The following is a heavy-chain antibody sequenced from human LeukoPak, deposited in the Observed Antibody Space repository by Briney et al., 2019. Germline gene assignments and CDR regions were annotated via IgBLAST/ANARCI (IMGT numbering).Heavy chain of an antibody. J-gene: IGHJ6*02. D-gene: IGHD3-10*01. CDR1: GGSISSSSYY. CDR3: ARRVALWFGDGSMGV. CDR2: IYYSGSA. Sequence: SETLSLTCTVSGGSISSSSYYWGWIRQPPGKGLEWIGSIYYSGSAYYNPSLKSRVTISVDTSKNQFSLKLSSVTAADTAVYYCARRVALWFGDGSMGVWGQGTTVTVSS. V-gene: IGHV4-39*01.